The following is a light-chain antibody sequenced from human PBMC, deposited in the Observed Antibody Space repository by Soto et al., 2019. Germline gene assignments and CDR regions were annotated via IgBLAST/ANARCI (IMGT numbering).Light chain of an antibody. CDR3: CSYAGNLYV. Sequence: QSALTQPASVSGSPGQSITISCTGTSSDAGSYNLVSWYQQHPGKAPKLMIYEVSKRPSGVSNRFSGSKSGNTASLTISGLQAEDEADYYCCSYAGNLYVFGTGTKLTVL. CDR1: SSDAGSYNL. CDR2: EVS. V-gene: IGLV2-23*02. J-gene: IGLJ1*01.